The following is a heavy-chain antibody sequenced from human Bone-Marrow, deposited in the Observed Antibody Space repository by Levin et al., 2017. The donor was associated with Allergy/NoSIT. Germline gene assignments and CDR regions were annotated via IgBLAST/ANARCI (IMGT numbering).Heavy chain of an antibody. D-gene: IGHD3-9*01. CDR3: ARRGTGWLTDAFDI. Sequence: ASVKVSCTASGYTFGSYGITWVRQAPGQGLEWMGWISTYSGDTDYEQKLQGRVSMTIDISTTTAYMELKSLRSDDTAVYYCARRGTGWLTDAFDIWGQGTLVTVSS. V-gene: IGHV1-18*01. J-gene: IGHJ3*02. CDR2: ISTYSGDT. CDR1: GYTFGSYG.